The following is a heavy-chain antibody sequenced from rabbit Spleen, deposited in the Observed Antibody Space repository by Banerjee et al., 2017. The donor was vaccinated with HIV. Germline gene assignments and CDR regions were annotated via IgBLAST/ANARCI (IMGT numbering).Heavy chain of an antibody. CDR1: GFDFTNYY. V-gene: IGHV1S45*01. Sequence: QEQLTETGGDLVQPGGSLTLSCKASGFDFTNYYISWVRQAPGKGLEWIACIYAGSSGYTYYASWAKGRYTISKTSSTTVTLQMTSLTAADTAPYFCGKSYGSSRDYFNLWGQGTLVTVS. CDR3: GKSYGSSRDYFNL. D-gene: IGHD8-1*01. CDR2: IYAGSSGYT. J-gene: IGHJ4*01.